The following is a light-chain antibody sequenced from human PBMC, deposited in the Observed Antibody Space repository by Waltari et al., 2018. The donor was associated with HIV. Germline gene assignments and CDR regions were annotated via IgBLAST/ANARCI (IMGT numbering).Light chain of an antibody. CDR3: MQSTHWPGT. Sequence: EAVLTQSPVSLPVAPGRPASISCRSSQSLIYTDGNTYLNWFHQRPGQSPRRLIYKISNRDSGVPDRFSGSGSVTDFTLHISRVEAEDVGIFYCMQSTHWPGTFGQGTRVEIQ. J-gene: IGKJ1*01. V-gene: IGKV2-30*01. CDR1: QSLIYTDGNTY. CDR2: KIS.